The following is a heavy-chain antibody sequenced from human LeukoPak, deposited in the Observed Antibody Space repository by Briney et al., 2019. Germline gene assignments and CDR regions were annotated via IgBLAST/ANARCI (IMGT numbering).Heavy chain of an antibody. D-gene: IGHD5-18*01. V-gene: IGHV4-61*01. CDR3: ARGSLWLWVFDY. CDR1: GGSVSSGSYY. Sequence: PSETLTLTCIVSGGSVSSGSYYWSWIRQPPGKGLEWIGNIYYSGSTNYNPSLKSRVTISVDTSKNQFSLKLSSVTAADTAVYYCARGSLWLWVFDYWGQGTLVTVSS. CDR2: IYYSGST. J-gene: IGHJ4*02.